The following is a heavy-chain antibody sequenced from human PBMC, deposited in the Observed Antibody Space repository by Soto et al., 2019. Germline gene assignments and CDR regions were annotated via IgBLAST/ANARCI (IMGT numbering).Heavy chain of an antibody. CDR1: GFTFRSYA. J-gene: IGHJ4*02. D-gene: IGHD5-18*01. CDR3: ARSRNTPCDY. Sequence: GGSLRLSCAASGFTFRSYAMSWVRQAPGKGLEWVSGISDSDGSTYYAESGKGRYTISRDDSKNTLYLQRNSLRAEDTAVFYCARSRNTPCDYWGQRTLVTVSS. CDR2: ISDSDGST. V-gene: IGHV3-23*01.